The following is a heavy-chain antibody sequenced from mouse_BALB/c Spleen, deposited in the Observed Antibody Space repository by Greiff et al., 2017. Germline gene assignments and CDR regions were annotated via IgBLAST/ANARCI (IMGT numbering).Heavy chain of an antibody. CDR2: IYWDDDK. Sequence: QVTLKVSGPGILQPSQTLSLTCSFSGFSLSTSGMGLSWIRQPSGKGLEWLAHIYWDDDKRYNPSLKSRLTISKDTSRNQVFLKITSVDTADTATCYCARGPSTMITTGKVYYDAMDYWGQGTSVTVSS. V-gene: IGHV8-12*01. CDR1: GFSLSTSGMG. D-gene: IGHD2-4*01. J-gene: IGHJ4*01. CDR3: ARGPSTMITTGKVYYDAMDY.